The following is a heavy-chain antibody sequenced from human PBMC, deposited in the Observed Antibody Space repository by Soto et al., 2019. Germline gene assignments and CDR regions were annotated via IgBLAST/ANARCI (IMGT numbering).Heavy chain of an antibody. CDR2: ISGSGGST. V-gene: IGHV3-23*01. CDR3: AKDSRCGGDCYPYYYYYGMDV. Sequence: GGSLRLSCAASGFTFSSYAMSWVRQAPGKGLEWVSAISGSGGSTYYADSVKGRFTISRDNSKNTLYLQMNSLRAEDTAVYYCAKDSRCGGDCYPYYYYYGMDVWGQGTTVTFSS. D-gene: IGHD2-21*02. CDR1: GFTFSSYA. J-gene: IGHJ6*02.